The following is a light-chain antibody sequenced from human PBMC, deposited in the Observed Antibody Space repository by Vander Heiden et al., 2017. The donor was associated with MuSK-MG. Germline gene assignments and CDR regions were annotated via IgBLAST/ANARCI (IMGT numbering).Light chain of an antibody. CDR1: QSVSSN. V-gene: IGKV3-15*01. Sequence: EIVMTQSPATLSVSPGERATLSCRASQSVSSNLVWYQQKPGQAPRLLIYGASTRANGIPDRFSGSGSGTEFTLTSSSRQSEDFAVYYWQQYNTWYTFGQGTKLEIK. CDR3: QQYNTWYT. J-gene: IGKJ2*01. CDR2: GAS.